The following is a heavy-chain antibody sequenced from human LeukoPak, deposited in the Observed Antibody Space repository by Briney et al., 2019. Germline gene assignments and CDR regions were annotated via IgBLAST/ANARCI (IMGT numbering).Heavy chain of an antibody. D-gene: IGHD3-22*01. V-gene: IGHV1-46*01. J-gene: IGHJ4*02. CDR1: GYTFTSDY. CDR2: INPSGGST. Sequence: ASVKVSCKASGYTFTSDYMHWVRQAPGQGLEWMGIINPSGGSTSSAQKFQGRVTMTRDTSTSTVYMELSSLRSEDTAVYYCASGEGHYDSSLDYWGQGTLVTVSS. CDR3: ASGEGHYDSSLDY.